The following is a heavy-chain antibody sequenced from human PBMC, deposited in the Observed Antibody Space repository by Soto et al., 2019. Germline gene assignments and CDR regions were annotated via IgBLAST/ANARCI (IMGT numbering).Heavy chain of an antibody. Sequence: GGSLRLSCAASGFTFSSYAMHWVRQAPGKGLERVAVISYDGSNKYYADSVKGRFTISRDYSKNTLYLQMNSLRAVDTAVYYCARGGDIVLVPAAPPLNWFDPWGQGTLVTVSS. J-gene: IGHJ5*02. CDR1: GFTFSSYA. CDR2: ISYDGSNK. D-gene: IGHD2-2*01. CDR3: ARGGDIVLVPAAPPLNWFDP. V-gene: IGHV3-30-3*01.